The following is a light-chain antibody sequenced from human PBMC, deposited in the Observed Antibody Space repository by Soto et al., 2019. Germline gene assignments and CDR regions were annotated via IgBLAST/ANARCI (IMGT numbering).Light chain of an antibody. J-gene: IGLJ3*02. CDR1: SSDVGGYNY. CDR3: SSYTRSSTWV. CDR2: EVS. V-gene: IGLV2-14*01. Sequence: QSALTQPASVSGSPGQSITISCTGTSSDVGGYNYISWYQQHPGKAPKLMIYEVSNRPSGVSNRFSGSKSGNTASLTISGLQAEDEADYYCSSYTRSSTWVFGGGTKPTVL.